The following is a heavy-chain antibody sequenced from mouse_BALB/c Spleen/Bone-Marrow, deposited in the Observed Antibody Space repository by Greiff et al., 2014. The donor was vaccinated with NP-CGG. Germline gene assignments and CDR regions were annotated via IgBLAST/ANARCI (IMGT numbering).Heavy chain of an antibody. CDR2: IDPETGGT. CDR3: TRGGNFITTVVFDFDY. CDR1: GYTFTDYE. J-gene: IGHJ2*01. V-gene: IGHV1-15*01. D-gene: IGHD1-1*01. Sequence: VKLQESGAELVRPGASVTLSCKASGYTFTDYEMHWVKQTPVHGLEWIGAIDPETGGTAYNQKFKGKATLTADKSSSTAYMELRSLTSEDSAVYYCTRGGNFITTVVFDFDYWGQGTTLTVSS.